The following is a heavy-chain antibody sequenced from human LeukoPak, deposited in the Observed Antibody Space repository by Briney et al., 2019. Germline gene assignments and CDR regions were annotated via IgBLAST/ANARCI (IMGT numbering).Heavy chain of an antibody. J-gene: IGHJ1*01. Sequence: ASVKVSCKASGYTFTSYGISWVRQAPGQGLERMGWISPYNGNTNYAQKLQGRVTMTTDTSTSTAYMEVRSLRSDDTAVYYCARMPYDGSGYFKHWGQGTLVTVTS. D-gene: IGHD3-22*01. CDR1: GYTFTSYG. CDR2: ISPYNGNT. CDR3: ARMPYDGSGYFKH. V-gene: IGHV1-18*01.